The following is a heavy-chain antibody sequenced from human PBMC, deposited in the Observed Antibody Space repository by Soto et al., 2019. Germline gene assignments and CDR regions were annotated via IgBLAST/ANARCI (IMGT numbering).Heavy chain of an antibody. CDR1: GGSVSRSDSY. CDR3: ARLDYGSGSSSWFDP. Sequence: QVQLQESGPGLAKPSETLSLTCTVAGGSVSRSDSYWGWIRQPPGKGLEWIGSMFYSGRTYYNPSLRNRVTMSVDPSQTQFSLKLSSVSAADTAVYHCARLDYGSGSSSWFDPWGQGTLVTVSS. CDR2: MFYSGRT. J-gene: IGHJ5*02. D-gene: IGHD3-10*01. V-gene: IGHV4-39*01.